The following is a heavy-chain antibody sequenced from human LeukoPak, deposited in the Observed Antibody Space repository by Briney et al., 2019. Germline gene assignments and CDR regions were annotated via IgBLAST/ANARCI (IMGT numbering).Heavy chain of an antibody. CDR3: ASLVAGDDAFDI. J-gene: IGHJ3*02. V-gene: IGHV1-8*01. Sequence: ASVKVSCKASGYTFTSYDINWVRQATGQGLECMGWMNPNSGNTGYAQKFQGRVTMTRNTSISTAYMELSSLRSEDTAVYYCASLVAGDDAFDIWGQGTMVTVSS. CDR1: GYTFTSYD. CDR2: MNPNSGNT. D-gene: IGHD6-19*01.